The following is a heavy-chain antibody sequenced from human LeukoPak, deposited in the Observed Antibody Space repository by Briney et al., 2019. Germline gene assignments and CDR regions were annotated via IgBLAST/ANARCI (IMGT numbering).Heavy chain of an antibody. D-gene: IGHD3-22*01. CDR3: ARASYSYDISGWVPFDY. J-gene: IGHJ4*02. CDR1: GGSITSNNW. Sequence: PSGTLSLTCAVSGGSITSNNWWNWVRQPPGKGLEWIGEIYHSGSTTYNPSLKSRVTISGDTSENQFSLRLSSVTAADTAVYYCARASYSYDISGWVPFDYWGQGTLVTVSS. CDR2: IYHSGST. V-gene: IGHV4-4*02.